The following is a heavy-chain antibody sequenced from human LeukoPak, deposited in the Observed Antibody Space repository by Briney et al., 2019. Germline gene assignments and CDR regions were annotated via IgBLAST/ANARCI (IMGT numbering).Heavy chain of an antibody. V-gene: IGHV1-69*04. CDR1: GGSFSNYA. Sequence: SVKVSCTASGGSFSNYAFSWVRQAPGQGLEWMGRITPIVDIATYIQKFQGRVTITANKFPSTAYMELSSLTSEDTAVYYCASGLGFCSGSDCTNLVKDYYYGMNVWGQGTTVTVSS. D-gene: IGHD2-15*01. CDR2: ITPIVDIA. CDR3: ASGLGFCSGSDCTNLVKDYYYGMNV. J-gene: IGHJ6*02.